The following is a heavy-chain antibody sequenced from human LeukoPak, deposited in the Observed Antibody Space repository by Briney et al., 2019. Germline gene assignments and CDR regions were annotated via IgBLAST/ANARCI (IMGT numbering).Heavy chain of an antibody. CDR3: AKDTSIGRYCTNGVCSPFDY. CDR1: GFTFNYYA. D-gene: IGHD2-8*01. CDR2: ISDNEGST. J-gene: IGHJ4*02. V-gene: IGHV3-23*01. Sequence: GGSLRLSCAASGFTFNYYAMSWVRQAPGKGLEWVSGISDNEGSTYYRDSVKGRFTISRDNSRSTLYLQMNSLRAEDTALYYCAKDTSIGRYCTNGVCSPFDYWGQGTLVTVSS.